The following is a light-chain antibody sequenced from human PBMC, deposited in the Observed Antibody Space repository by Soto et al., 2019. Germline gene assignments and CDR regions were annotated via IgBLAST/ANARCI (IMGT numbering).Light chain of an antibody. J-gene: IGKJ2*01. CDR3: HQDGSSSPYS. V-gene: IGKV3-20*01. CDR2: GSS. Sequence: EVVLTQSPGTLSLSPGERATLSCRGSQSINNNYLAWYQQRPGQAPRRLIYGSSDRATAIPDRFTGSGNGTYFSLTSSRLEPKDFALQYDHQDGSSSPYSFGQGTKLE. CDR1: QSINNNY.